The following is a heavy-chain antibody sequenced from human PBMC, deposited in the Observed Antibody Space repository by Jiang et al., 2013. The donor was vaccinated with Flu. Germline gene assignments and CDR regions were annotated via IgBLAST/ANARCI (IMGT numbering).Heavy chain of an antibody. CDR3: ARGPFQYTNSPRRWFDP. V-gene: IGHV4-59*13. D-gene: IGHD6-13*01. J-gene: IGHJ5*02. Sequence: SGDSISSNYWSWIRQPQGGTGVDWVHPLHGSTNYNPALKSRVTTSVDTSKNQFSLELSSVTAADTAVYYCARGPFQYTNSPRRWFDPWGQGTLVTVSS. CDR2: PLHGST. CDR1: GDSISSNY.